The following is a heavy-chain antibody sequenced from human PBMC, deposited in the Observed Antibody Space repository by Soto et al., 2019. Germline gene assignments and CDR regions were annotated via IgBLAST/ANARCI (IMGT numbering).Heavy chain of an antibody. V-gene: IGHV1-69*13. CDR2: IIPIFGTA. Sequence: SVKVSCKASGGTFSSYAISWVRQAPGQGLEWMGGIIPIFGTANYAQKFQGRVTITADESTSTAYMELSSLRSEDTAVYYSALSIVGATEMYNWFDPWGQGTLVTVSS. J-gene: IGHJ5*02. D-gene: IGHD1-26*01. CDR3: ALSIVGATEMYNWFDP. CDR1: GGTFSSYA.